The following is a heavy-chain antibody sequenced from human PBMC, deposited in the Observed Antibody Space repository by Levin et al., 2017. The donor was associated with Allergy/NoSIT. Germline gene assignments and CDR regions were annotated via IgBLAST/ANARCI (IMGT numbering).Heavy chain of an antibody. CDR3: AKVLSDFGSGWSNDY. V-gene: IGHV3-23*01. Sequence: GESLKISCAASGFTFSSYAMSWVRQAPGKGLEWVSAISGSGGSTYYADSVKGRFTISRDNSKNTLYLQMNSLRAEDTAVYYCAKVLSDFGSGWSNDYWGQGTLVTVSS. CDR1: GFTFSSYA. J-gene: IGHJ4*02. CDR2: ISGSGGST. D-gene: IGHD6-19*01.